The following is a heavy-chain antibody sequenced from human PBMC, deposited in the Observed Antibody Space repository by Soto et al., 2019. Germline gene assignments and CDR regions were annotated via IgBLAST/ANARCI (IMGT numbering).Heavy chain of an antibody. V-gene: IGHV3-33*01. CDR3: LAAAGTFDY. D-gene: IGHD6-13*01. CDR1: GFTFSNYG. CDR2: IWFDGTNK. Sequence: QPGGSLRLSCAASGFTFSNYGMHWVRQAPGKGLEWVAVIWFDGTNKYYADSVRGRFTISRDNSKNTLYLQMSSLRAEDTAVYYCLAAAGTFDYWGQGTLVTVSS. J-gene: IGHJ4*02.